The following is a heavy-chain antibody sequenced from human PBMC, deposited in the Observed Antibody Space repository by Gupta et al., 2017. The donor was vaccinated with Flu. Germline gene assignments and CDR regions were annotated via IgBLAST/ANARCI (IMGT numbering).Heavy chain of an antibody. Sequence: QVQLQESGPGLVKPSETLSLTCDVSGYSISRGYFWGWIRLPPGKGLEWLGSVYRSGNTHYNPSLQSRITMSVDTSKNQFSLKMSSVTAADTAVYYCARGTFGGFSEGFDSWGQGTLVTVSS. CDR2: VYRSGNT. V-gene: IGHV4-38-2*01. CDR3: ARGTFGGFSEGFDS. J-gene: IGHJ4*02. CDR1: GYSISRGYF. D-gene: IGHD3-16*01.